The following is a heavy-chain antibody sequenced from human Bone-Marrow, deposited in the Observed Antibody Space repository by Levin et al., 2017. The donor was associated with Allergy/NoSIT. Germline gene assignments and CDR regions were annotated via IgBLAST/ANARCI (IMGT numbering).Heavy chain of an antibody. CDR1: GFTFSAYG. CDR2: IERTDDT. D-gene: IGHD1-26*01. J-gene: IGHJ6*02. CDR3: VRGAEFYGMDV. Sequence: GESLKISCAASGFTFSAYGMHWVRQVPGKGLEWVSGIERTDDTYYLGSVNGRFTISRDNGKNSCYLQMNSLRAGDTAVYYCVRGAEFYGMDVWGQGTTVIVSS. V-gene: IGHV3-13*01.